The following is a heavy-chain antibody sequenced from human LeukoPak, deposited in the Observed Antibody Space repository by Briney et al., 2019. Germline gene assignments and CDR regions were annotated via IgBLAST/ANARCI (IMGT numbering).Heavy chain of an antibody. CDR2: IQYSGST. D-gene: IGHD6-19*01. CDR1: CGTISSYY. CDR3: ARWYSSGWAFDY. V-gene: IGHV4-59*08. J-gene: IGHJ4*02. Sequence: SETLSLTCTVSCGTISSYYWNWIRQPPGKGLEWIGYIQYSGSTKYNPSLKSRVTISVDTSKNQFSLKLSSVTAADTAVYYCARWYSSGWAFDYWGQGTLVTVSS.